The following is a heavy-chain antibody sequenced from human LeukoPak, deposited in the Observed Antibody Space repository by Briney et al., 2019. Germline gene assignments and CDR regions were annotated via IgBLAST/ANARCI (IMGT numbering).Heavy chain of an antibody. CDR1: GGSVSSGNSY. J-gene: IGHJ5*02. V-gene: IGHV4-61*01. CDR3: ASRYFYDSSGYYHH. Sequence: SETLSLTCTVSGGSVSSGNSYWNWIRQPPGKGLEWIGYIYYSGSTNYNHSLKSRVAISVDTSKNQFSLKLSSVTAADTAVYYCASRYFYDSSGYYHHWGQGTLVTVSS. CDR2: IYYSGST. D-gene: IGHD3-22*01.